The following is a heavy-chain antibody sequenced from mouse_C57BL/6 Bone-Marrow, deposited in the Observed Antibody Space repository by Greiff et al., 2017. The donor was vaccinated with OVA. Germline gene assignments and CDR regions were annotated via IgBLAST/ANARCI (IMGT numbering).Heavy chain of an antibody. J-gene: IGHJ3*01. CDR3: ARAGEYGWFAY. CDR1: GYTFTSYW. CDR2: IDPSDGYT. V-gene: IGHV1-50*01. D-gene: IGHD2-13*01. Sequence: QVQLQQPGAELVKPGASVKLSCKASGYTFTSYWMQWVKQRPGQGLEWIGEIDPSDGYTNYNQKFKGKATLTVDTSSSTAYMQLSSLTSEDSAVYYCARAGEYGWFAYWGQGTLVTVSA.